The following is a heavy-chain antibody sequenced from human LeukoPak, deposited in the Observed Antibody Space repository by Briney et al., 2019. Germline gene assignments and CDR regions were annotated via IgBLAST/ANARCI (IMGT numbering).Heavy chain of an antibody. CDR1: GFTFSSYG. CDR3: ARGSIYYDILTGPLGY. CDR2: IWYDGSNK. D-gene: IGHD3-9*01. V-gene: IGHV3-33*01. J-gene: IGHJ4*02. Sequence: GGSLRLSCAASGFTFSSYGMHWVRQAPGKGLEWVAVIWYDGSNKYYADSVKGRFTISRDNSKNTLYLQMNSLRAQDTAVYYCARGSIYYDILTGPLGYWGQGTLVTVSS.